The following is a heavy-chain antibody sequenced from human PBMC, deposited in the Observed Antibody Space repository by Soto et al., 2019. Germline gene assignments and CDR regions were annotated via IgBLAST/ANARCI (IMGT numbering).Heavy chain of an antibody. J-gene: IGHJ6*02. CDR3: ARGGATGYSYGYYYYGMDV. CDR1: GGSISSYY. Sequence: SETLSLTCTVSGGSISSYYWSWIRQPPGKGLEWIGYIYYSGSTNYNPSLKSRVTISVDTSKNQFSLKLSSVTAADTAVYYCARGGATGYSYGYYYYGMDVWGQGTTVTV. D-gene: IGHD5-18*01. V-gene: IGHV4-59*01. CDR2: IYYSGST.